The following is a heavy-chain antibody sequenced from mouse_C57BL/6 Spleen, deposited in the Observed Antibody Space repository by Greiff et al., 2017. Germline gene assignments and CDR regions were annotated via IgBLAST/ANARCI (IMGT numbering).Heavy chain of an antibody. Sequence: VKLQQPGAELVRPGSSVKLSCKASGYTFTSYWMDWVKQRPGQGLEWIGNIYPSDSETHYNHKFKDKATLTVDKSSSTDYMQLSSLTSEDSAVYYCARSGGYDVWFAYWGQGTLVTVSA. J-gene: IGHJ3*01. V-gene: IGHV1-61*01. CDR1: GYTFTSYW. CDR3: ARSGGYDVWFAY. D-gene: IGHD2-2*01. CDR2: IYPSDSET.